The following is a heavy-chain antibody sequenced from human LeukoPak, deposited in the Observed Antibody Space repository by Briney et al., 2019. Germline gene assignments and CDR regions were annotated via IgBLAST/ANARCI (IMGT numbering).Heavy chain of an antibody. CDR1: GGTFSNNA. J-gene: IGHJ6*03. V-gene: IGHV1-69*13. D-gene: IGHD1-26*01. CDR3: ARASSGSYFSYYMDV. CDR2: IIPILGTA. Sequence: SVKVSCKASGGTFSNNAISWVRQAPGKGLEWMGGIIPILGTANYAQKFQGRVTITADESMRTAYMELSRLRSDDTAVYYCARASSGSYFSYYMDVWGKGTTVTISS.